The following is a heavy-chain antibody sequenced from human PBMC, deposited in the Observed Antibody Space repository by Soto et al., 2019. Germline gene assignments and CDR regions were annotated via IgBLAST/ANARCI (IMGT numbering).Heavy chain of an antibody. CDR3: VKSLGYCSSTSCYFYYYYYGMDV. J-gene: IGHJ6*02. CDR2: LSSNGGST. Sequence: GGSLRLSCSASGFTFSSYAMHWVRQAPGKGLEYVSALSSNGGSTYYADSVKGRFTISRDNSKNTLYLQISSLRAEDTAVYYCVKSLGYCSSTSCYFYYYYYGMDVWGQGTTVTVSS. D-gene: IGHD2-2*01. V-gene: IGHV3-64D*06. CDR1: GFTFSSYA.